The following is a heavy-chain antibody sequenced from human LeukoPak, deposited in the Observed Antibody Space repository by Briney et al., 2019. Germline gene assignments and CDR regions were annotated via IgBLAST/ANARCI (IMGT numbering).Heavy chain of an antibody. CDR3: ARDPGYAIYYFDY. D-gene: IGHD3-9*01. J-gene: IGHJ4*02. CDR2: ISGRDDTS. CDR1: GFAFNTYA. V-gene: IGHV3-23*01. Sequence: GGSLTLSCAASGFAFNTYAMNWVRQAPGKGLEWVSTISGRDDTSYFPDSVKGRFSISRDNSKNTLFLQMNNLRAEDTALYYCARDPGYAIYYFDYWGRGTLVTVSS.